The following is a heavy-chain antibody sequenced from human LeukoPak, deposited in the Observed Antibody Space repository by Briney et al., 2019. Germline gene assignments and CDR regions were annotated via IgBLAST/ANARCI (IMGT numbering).Heavy chain of an antibody. CDR2: ISYDGSNK. V-gene: IGHV3-30*18. D-gene: IGHD1-1*01. CDR1: GFTFSSYG. J-gene: IGHJ4*02. Sequence: GGSLRLSCAASGFTFSSYGMHWVRQAPGKGLEWVAVISYDGSNKYYADSVKGRFTISRDNSKNTLYLQMSSLRAEDTAVYYCAKVGTQVYFDYWGQGTLVTVSS. CDR3: AKVGTQVYFDY.